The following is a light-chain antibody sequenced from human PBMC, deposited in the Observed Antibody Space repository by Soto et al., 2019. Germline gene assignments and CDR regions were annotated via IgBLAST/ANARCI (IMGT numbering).Light chain of an antibody. J-gene: IGKJ1*01. V-gene: IGKV3-20*01. Sequence: ESGLAQSPGTLSLSPGERAPPSCRGRQSGSSRYLAWYQQKPGQAPRLLLYGASSRATGLPDRFSGGGSRKYFPTTISIQEPEDFALYCYQHNSSSPLTFGQGTKVEIK. CDR1: QSGSSRY. CDR2: GAS. CDR3: QHNSSSPLT.